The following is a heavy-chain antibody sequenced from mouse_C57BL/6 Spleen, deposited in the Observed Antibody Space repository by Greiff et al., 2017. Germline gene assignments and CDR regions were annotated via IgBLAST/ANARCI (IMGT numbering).Heavy chain of an antibody. CDR2: ISDGGSYT. Sequence: EVMLVESGGGLVKPGGSLKLSCAASGFTFSSYAMSWVRQTPEKRLEWVATISDGGSYTYYPDNVKGRFTISRDNAKNNLYLQMGHLKSEDTAMYYCAREGFITTVVAHWYFDVWGTGTTVTVSS. D-gene: IGHD1-1*01. CDR1: GFTFSSYA. V-gene: IGHV5-4*01. CDR3: AREGFITTVVAHWYFDV. J-gene: IGHJ1*03.